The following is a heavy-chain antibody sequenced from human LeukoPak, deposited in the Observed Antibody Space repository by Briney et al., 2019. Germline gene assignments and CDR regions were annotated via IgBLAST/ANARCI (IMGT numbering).Heavy chain of an antibody. D-gene: IGHD3-22*01. Sequence: GGSLRLSCAASGFTFSSCAMSWVRQAPGKGLEWVSGISGSGASTYYADSVRGRFTISRDNSKNTLYLQMNSLRAEDTAVYYCAKAYYDSSGYYSFDYWGQGTLVTASS. J-gene: IGHJ4*02. CDR2: ISGSGAST. V-gene: IGHV3-23*01. CDR1: GFTFSSCA. CDR3: AKAYYDSSGYYSFDY.